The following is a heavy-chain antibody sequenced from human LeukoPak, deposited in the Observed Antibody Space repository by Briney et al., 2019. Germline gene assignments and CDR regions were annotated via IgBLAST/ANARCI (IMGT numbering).Heavy chain of an antibody. J-gene: IGHJ4*02. CDR2: ISGSGGST. V-gene: IGHV3-23*01. CDR3: AKDGPMGITLIVEFDY. Sequence: GGSLRLSCAASGLTFSSHWMHWVRQAPGKGLEWVSTISGSGGSTYYADSVKGRFTISRDNSKNTLYLQMNTLRAEDTAVYYCAKDGPMGITLIVEFDYWGQGTLVTVSS. D-gene: IGHD3-22*01. CDR1: GLTFSSHW.